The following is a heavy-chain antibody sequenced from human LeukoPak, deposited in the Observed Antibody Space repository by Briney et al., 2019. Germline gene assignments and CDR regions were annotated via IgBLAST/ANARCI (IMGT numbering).Heavy chain of an antibody. CDR1: GFTFSSYG. CDR3: AREGPRGNSQFDY. D-gene: IGHD2/OR15-2a*01. V-gene: IGHV3-33*01. CDR2: IWYDGSNK. J-gene: IGHJ4*02. Sequence: GGSLRLSCAASGFTFSSYGMHWVRQAPGKGLEWVALIWYDGSNKYYTDSVKGRLTISRDNSKNALYLQMNSLRAEDTAIYYCAREGPRGNSQFDYWGQGTLVTVSS.